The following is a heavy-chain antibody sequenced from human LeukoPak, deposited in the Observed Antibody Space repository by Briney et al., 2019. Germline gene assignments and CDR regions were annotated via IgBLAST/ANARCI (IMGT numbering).Heavy chain of an antibody. CDR1: GFTFSSYW. Sequence: PGGSLRLSCAASGFTFSSYWMSWVRQAPGKGLEWVANIKQNGSEKYYVDSVKGRFTISRDNAKNSLYLQMNSLRAEDTAVYYCARAGLDYCDSSGYLTWGQGTLVTVSS. J-gene: IGHJ4*02. V-gene: IGHV3-7*01. D-gene: IGHD3-22*01. CDR3: ARAGLDYCDSSGYLT. CDR2: IKQNGSEK.